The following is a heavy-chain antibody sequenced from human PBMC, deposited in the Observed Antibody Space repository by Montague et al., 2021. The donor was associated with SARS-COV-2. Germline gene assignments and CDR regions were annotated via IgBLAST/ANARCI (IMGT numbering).Heavy chain of an antibody. D-gene: IGHD5-18*01. CDR3: ATGSHIYEARGLRSWRIDP. CDR1: GASFSGYH. Sequence: SETLSLTCAVYGASFSGYHWTWIRQSPGRGLEWIVEVIHSGETSYNPSLQSRLTMSVDTYKKQFSLRLSSVIAADTAVYFCATGSHIYEARGLRSWRIDPWGQGTLVTVSS. CDR2: VIHSGET. V-gene: IGHV4-34*01. J-gene: IGHJ5*02.